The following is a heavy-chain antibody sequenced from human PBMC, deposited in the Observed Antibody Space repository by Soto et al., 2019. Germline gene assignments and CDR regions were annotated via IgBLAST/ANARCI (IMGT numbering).Heavy chain of an antibody. CDR1: GASISTSSDF. CDR3: ARQPESTSYFDY. J-gene: IGHJ4*02. CDR2: VYQSGTT. D-gene: IGHD2-2*01. V-gene: IGHV4-39*01. Sequence: SETLSLTCSVPGASISTSSDFWCWIRQAPGKGLEWIGNVYQSGTTRLNPSLKSRVSIFVDRSKNQFSLELNSATAADRAVYYCARQPESTSYFDYWGQGILVTVSS.